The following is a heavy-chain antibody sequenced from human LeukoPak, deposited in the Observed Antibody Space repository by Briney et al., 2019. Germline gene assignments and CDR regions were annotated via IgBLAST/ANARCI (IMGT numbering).Heavy chain of an antibody. CDR3: WYAPDY. Sequence: GGSLRLSCAASGFTFSTAWMSWVRQAPGKGLEWVGRIKSKTDGGTTEYAARVKGRFTISREDSKNTLYLQMDSLIIDDTAVYYCWYAPDYWGQGTLVTVSS. CDR2: IKSKTDGGTT. J-gene: IGHJ4*02. D-gene: IGHD6-13*01. CDR1: GFTFSTAW. V-gene: IGHV3-15*01.